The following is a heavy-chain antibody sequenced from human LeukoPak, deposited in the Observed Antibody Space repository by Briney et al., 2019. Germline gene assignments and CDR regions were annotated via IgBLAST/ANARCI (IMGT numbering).Heavy chain of an antibody. CDR2: ISWNSGSI. Sequence: GGSLRLSCAASGFTFDDYAMHWVRQAPGKGLEWVSGISWNSGSIGYADSVKGRFTISRDNAKNSLYLRMNNLRAEDTALYYCAKGSIPAASYYYYGMDVWGQGTTVTVSS. CDR1: GFTFDDYA. V-gene: IGHV3-9*01. CDR3: AKGSIPAASYYYYGMDV. J-gene: IGHJ6*02. D-gene: IGHD2-2*01.